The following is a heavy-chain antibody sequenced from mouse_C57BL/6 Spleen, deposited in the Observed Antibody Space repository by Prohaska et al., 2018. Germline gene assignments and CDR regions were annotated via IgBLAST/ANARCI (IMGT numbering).Heavy chain of an antibody. CDR3: VYSNYAWFAY. J-gene: IGHJ3*01. Sequence: QVQLQQSGPELVKPGASVKISCKASGYSFTSYYIHWVKQRPGQGLEWIGWIYPGSGNTKYNEKFKGKATLTADTSSSTAYMQLSSLTSEDSAVYYCVYSNYAWFAYWGQGTLVTVSA. V-gene: IGHV1-66*01. CDR1: GYSFTSYY. CDR2: IYPGSGNT. D-gene: IGHD2-5*01.